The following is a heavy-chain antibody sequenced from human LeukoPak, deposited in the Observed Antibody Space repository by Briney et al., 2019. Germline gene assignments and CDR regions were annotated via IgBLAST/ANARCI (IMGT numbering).Heavy chain of an antibody. Sequence: QPGGSLRLSCVVSGFTFSTYWMHWVRQAPGKGLVWVSRINGDGRETTYGDSVKGRFTISRDNAKNTLFLQVNSLRAEDTAVFYCARGGPGAYFDYWGQGTLVTVSS. J-gene: IGHJ4*02. CDR2: INGDGRET. V-gene: IGHV3-74*01. CDR3: ARGGPGAYFDY. D-gene: IGHD1-14*01. CDR1: GFTFSTYW.